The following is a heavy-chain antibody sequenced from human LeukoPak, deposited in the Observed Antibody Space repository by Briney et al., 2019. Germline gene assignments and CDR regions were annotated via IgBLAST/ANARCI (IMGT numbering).Heavy chain of an antibody. CDR3: ARDFSSGWNDMFDY. V-gene: IGHV1-2*04. D-gene: IGHD6-19*01. Sequence: INPNSGATNYAQNFQGWVPMTRDTSISTAYMELSRLRSDDTAVYYCARDFSSGWNDMFDYWGQGTLVTVSS. J-gene: IGHJ4*02. CDR2: INPNSGAT.